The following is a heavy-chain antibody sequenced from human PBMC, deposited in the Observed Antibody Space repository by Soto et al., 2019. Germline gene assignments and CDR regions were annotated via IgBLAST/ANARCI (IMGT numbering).Heavy chain of an antibody. CDR3: VRDGTKNFRDLFEP. CDR1: GASLSRYY. D-gene: IGHD1-26*01. CDR2: IYATGDT. J-gene: IGHJ5*02. V-gene: IGHV4-4*07. Sequence: LQEPGPGVVKPSDTLALTCNVSGASLSRYYWSWPRQPPGKGLELIGRIYATGDTDYNPPLQSRIAMSVDMSKKSVSLTLRSVTAADTASYSCVRDGTKNFRDLFEPWGRGILVTVSS.